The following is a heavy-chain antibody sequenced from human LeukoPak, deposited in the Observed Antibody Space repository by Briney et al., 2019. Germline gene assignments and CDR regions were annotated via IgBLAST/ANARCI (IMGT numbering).Heavy chain of an antibody. CDR2: IYPGDSDT. CDR3: ARVLPADSFDI. CDR1: GYSFSTYW. Sequence: GESLKISCKGSGYSFSTYWIGWVRQMPGKGLEWMGIIYPGDSDTRYSPSFQGRVTISADKSITTAYLQWSSLKASDTATYYCARVLPADSFDIWGQGTMVTVSS. V-gene: IGHV5-51*01. D-gene: IGHD2-2*01. J-gene: IGHJ3*02.